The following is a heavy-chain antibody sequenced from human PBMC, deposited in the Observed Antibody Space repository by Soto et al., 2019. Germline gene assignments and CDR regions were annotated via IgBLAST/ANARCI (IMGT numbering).Heavy chain of an antibody. CDR2: ISPYNGNT. J-gene: IGHJ4*02. CDR1: GYTFRNYG. D-gene: IGHD3-3*01. CDR3: ARDLVSGSDFWRAYNGGYFDY. Sequence: QVQLVQSGAEVKRPGASVKVSCKASGYTFRNYGITWVRQAPGHGLEWMAWISPYNGNTNYAQDLQGRVTMTTDTSTSTAYMELRSLTSEDTAMYYCARDLVSGSDFWRAYNGGYFDYWGQGTLVTGSS. V-gene: IGHV1-18*01.